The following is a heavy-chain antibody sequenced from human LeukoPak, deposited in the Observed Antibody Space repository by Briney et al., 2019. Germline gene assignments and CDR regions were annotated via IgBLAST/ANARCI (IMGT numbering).Heavy chain of an antibody. V-gene: IGHV3-23*01. CDR3: SKTVSGWNYFDY. J-gene: IGHJ4*02. CDR2: ISGSGGTT. CDR1: GFTFSSYA. D-gene: IGHD6-19*01. Sequence: PGGSLRLSCTASGFTFSSYAMNWVRQAPGKGLEWISAISGSGGTTYYADSVKGRFTISRDNSKNTLYLQMNSLRAGDTALYYCSKTVSGWNYFDYWGQGTLVTVSS.